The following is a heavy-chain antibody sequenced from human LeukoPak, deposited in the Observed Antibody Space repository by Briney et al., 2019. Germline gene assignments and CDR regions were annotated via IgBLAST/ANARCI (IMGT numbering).Heavy chain of an antibody. CDR2: INPNSGGT. CDR1: GYTFTGYY. Sequence: GASVKVSCKASGYTFTGYYMHWVRQAPGQGLEWMGWINPNSGGTNYAQKFQGGVTMTRDTSISTAYMELSRLRSDDTAVYYCAREEYYYDSSGYFGYWGQGTLVTVSS. D-gene: IGHD3-22*01. CDR3: AREEYYYDSSGYFGY. V-gene: IGHV1-2*02. J-gene: IGHJ4*02.